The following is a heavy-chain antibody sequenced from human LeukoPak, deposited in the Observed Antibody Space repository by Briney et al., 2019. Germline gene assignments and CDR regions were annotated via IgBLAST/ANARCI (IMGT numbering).Heavy chain of an antibody. D-gene: IGHD5-24*01. J-gene: IGHJ3*02. V-gene: IGHV3-30-3*01. CDR1: GFTFSSYA. Sequence: GGSLRLSCAASGFTFSSYAMHWVRQAPGKGLEWVAVISYDGSNKYYADSVKGRFTISRDNSKNTLYLQTNSLRAEDTAVYYCARDSVEMATILGDAFDIWGQGTMVTVSS. CDR3: ARDSVEMATILGDAFDI. CDR2: ISYDGSNK.